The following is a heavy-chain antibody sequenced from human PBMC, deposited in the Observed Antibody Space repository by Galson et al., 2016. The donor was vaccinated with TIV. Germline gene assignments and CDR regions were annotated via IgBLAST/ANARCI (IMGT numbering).Heavy chain of an antibody. CDR1: GFTFSNYG. CDR3: AKDIRNNVILTMNFDY. J-gene: IGHJ4*02. V-gene: IGHV3-33*06. D-gene: IGHD3-9*01. Sequence: SLRLSCAASGFTFSNYGMHWVRQAPGQGLEWVAVIWSDGNNKYYADSVKGRFTISRDNSKNTLYLHMNSLRAEDTAVYYCAKDIRNNVILTMNFDYWGQGTLVTVSS. CDR2: IWSDGNNK.